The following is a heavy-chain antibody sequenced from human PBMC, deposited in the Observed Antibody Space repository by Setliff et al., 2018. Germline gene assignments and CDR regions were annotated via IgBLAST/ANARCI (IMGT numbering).Heavy chain of an antibody. Sequence: GESLKISCKVSGYNFLDYWIGWVRQMPGKGLEWMGIIYPDDSDTRYSPSVQGPFTISADKSISTAYLQWSSLKASDTAFYYCARRRRFDSGGPRSPWYFDLWGRGTLVTVSS. CDR3: ARRRRFDSGGPRSPWYFDL. CDR1: GYNFLDYW. D-gene: IGHD3-22*01. CDR2: IYPDDSDT. V-gene: IGHV5-51*01. J-gene: IGHJ2*01.